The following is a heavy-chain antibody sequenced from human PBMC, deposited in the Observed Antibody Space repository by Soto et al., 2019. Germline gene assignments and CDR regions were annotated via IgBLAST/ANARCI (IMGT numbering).Heavy chain of an antibody. D-gene: IGHD6-19*01. CDR3: ARDRSSGSGWYPYYYGMDV. J-gene: IGHJ6*02. CDR1: GYTFTGYY. Sequence: ASVKVSCKASGYTFTGYYRHWLRQAPGQGLEWMGWINPNSGGKNYAQKFQGRVPMTRDTSISTAYMALSRLTSDDTAVYYCARDRSSGSGWYPYYYGMDVWGQGPTVTSP. V-gene: IGHV1-2*02. CDR2: INPNSGGK.